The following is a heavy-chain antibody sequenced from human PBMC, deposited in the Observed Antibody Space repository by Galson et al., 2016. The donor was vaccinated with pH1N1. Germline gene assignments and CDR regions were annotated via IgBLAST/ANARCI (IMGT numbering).Heavy chain of an antibody. V-gene: IGHV5-51*01. J-gene: IGHJ4*02. CDR1: GYSFTPSW. Sequence: QSGAEVTKPGESLKISCKGSGYSFTPSWIGWVRQMPGKGLEWMGIIYAGDSDTRYSPSFQGQVTISVDKSINTAYLQWSSLEASDTAMYYCARCHGSETAPVWVDYWGQGTLVTVSS. CDR3: ARCHGSETAPVWVDY. D-gene: IGHD3-16*01. CDR2: IYAGDSDT.